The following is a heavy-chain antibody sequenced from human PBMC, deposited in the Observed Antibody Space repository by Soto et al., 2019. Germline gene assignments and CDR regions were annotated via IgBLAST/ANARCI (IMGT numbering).Heavy chain of an antibody. V-gene: IGHV2-5*02. J-gene: IGHJ4*02. CDR2: VYWDDTK. D-gene: IGHD4-17*01. CDR3: AHKGYGDYPLDY. Sequence: QITLKESGPTLVKPTQTLTLTCTFSGFSLSTSGVCVGWIRQPPGKALEWLAVVYWDDTKHYSPSLKSRLTITKDTSKHQVVLTMTNMDPVDTSTYFCAHKGYGDYPLDYWGQGTLVTVSS. CDR1: GFSLSTSGVC.